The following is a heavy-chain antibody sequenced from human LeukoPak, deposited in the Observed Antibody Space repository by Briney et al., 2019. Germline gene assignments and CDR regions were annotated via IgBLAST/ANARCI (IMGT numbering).Heavy chain of an antibody. Sequence: GGSLRLSCAASGFTFSSYAMSWVRQAPGKGLEWVSGISGSGGSTHYADSVKGRFTISRDNSKNTLYLQMNSLRAEDTAVYYCASTGYSSSWYSPALLDYWGQGTLVTVSS. V-gene: IGHV3-23*01. CDR2: ISGSGGST. D-gene: IGHD6-13*01. J-gene: IGHJ4*02. CDR3: ASTGYSSSWYSPALLDY. CDR1: GFTFSSYA.